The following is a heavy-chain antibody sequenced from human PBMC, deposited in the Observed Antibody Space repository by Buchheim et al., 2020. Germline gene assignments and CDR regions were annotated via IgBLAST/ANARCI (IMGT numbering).Heavy chain of an antibody. CDR1: GDSISSSRW. CDR2: IYHTGDT. CDR3: AREFQDTVPRVGFDP. D-gene: IGHD2-15*01. V-gene: IGHV4-4*02. J-gene: IGHJ5*02. Sequence: VQLQESGPRLVKPSGTLSLTCAVSGDSISSSRWWTWVRQPPGKGLEWIGEIYHTGDTNYNASLGGRVTISIDKSRNQFSPGLTSVTDTDTAVYYCAREFQDTVPRVGFDPWGQGAL.